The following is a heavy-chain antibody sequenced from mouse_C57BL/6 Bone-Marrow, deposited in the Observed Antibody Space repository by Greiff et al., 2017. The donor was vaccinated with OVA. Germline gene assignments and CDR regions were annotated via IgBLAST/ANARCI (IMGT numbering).Heavy chain of an antibody. Sequence: VKLVESGPGLVQPSQSLSITCTVSGFSLTSYGVHWVRQSPGKGLEWLGVIWSGGSTDYNAAFISRLSISKDNSKSQVFFKMNSLQADDTAIYYCARNLGPSGNYWYFDVWGTGTTVTVSS. CDR2: IWSGGST. CDR1: GFSLTSYG. CDR3: ARNLGPSGNYWYFDV. V-gene: IGHV2-2*01. J-gene: IGHJ1*03. D-gene: IGHD4-1*01.